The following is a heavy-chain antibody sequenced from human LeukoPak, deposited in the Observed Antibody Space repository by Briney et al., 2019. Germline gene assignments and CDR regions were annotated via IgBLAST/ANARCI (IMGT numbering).Heavy chain of an antibody. Sequence: GGSLRLSCVASGFTFSNYGMHWFRQVPGKGLDWVAFIRTDGTDERYADSVKGRFTISRDNSKNTLYLQMNTLTPEDTALYHCARCNTADVPSGNWGQRTLVTVSS. D-gene: IGHD2/OR15-2a*01. CDR3: ARCNTADVPSGN. J-gene: IGHJ4*02. CDR2: IRTDGTDE. V-gene: IGHV3-30*02. CDR1: GFTFSNYG.